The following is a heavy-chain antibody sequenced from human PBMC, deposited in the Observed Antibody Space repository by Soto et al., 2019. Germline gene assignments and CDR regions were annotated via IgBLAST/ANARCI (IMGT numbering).Heavy chain of an antibody. D-gene: IGHD6-6*01. Sequence: SETLSLTCAVYGGSFSGYYWSWIRQPPGKGLEWVGEINHSGSTNYNPSLKSRVTISVDTSKNQFSLKLSSVTAADTAVYYCARGDSSSLYYYGVDVWGQGTTVTVSS. CDR3: ARGDSSSLYYYGVDV. J-gene: IGHJ6*02. CDR1: GGSFSGYY. V-gene: IGHV4-34*01. CDR2: INHSGST.